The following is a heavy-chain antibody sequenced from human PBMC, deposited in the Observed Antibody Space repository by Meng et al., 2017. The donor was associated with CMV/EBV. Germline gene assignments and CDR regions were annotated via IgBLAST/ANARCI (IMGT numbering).Heavy chain of an antibody. CDR3: ARGGNWFDP. CDR1: GGSFSGYY. V-gene: IGHV4-34*09. Sequence: QVPLQESGPGLVNPSPTLTLPCGVYGGSFSGYYWSWIRQPPGKGLEWIGEINHSGSTNYNPSLKSRVTISVDTSKYQFSLKLSSVTAADTAVYYCARGGNWFDPWGQGTLVTVSS. J-gene: IGHJ5*02. CDR2: INHSGST.